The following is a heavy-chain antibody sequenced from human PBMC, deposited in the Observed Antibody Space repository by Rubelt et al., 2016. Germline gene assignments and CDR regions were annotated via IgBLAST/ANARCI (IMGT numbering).Heavy chain of an antibody. CDR1: GYSFTSYW. D-gene: IGHD4-23*01. CDR2: IAPSDSHT. V-gene: IGHV5-10-1*01. Sequence: EVQLVQSGAEVKKPGESLRISCKGSGYSFTSYWISWVRQMPGKGLDWLGRIAPSDSHTNYSPSFQGNVTISADKSISTAYRQWRSLKASDTAMYYWARHAGDGGNSEDWFDPWGQGTLVTVSS. CDR3: ARHAGDGGNSEDWFDP. J-gene: IGHJ5*02.